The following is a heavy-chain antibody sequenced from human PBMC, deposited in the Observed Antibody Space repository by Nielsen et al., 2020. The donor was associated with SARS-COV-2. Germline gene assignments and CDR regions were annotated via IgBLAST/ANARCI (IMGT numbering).Heavy chain of an antibody. Sequence: GGSLRLSCAASGFTFSSYSMNWVRQAPGKGLEWVSYISSSSSYIYYADSVKGRFTISRDNAKNSLYLQMNSLRAEDTAVYYCARAVTTVTMDFDYWGQGTLVTVSS. CDR1: GFTFSSYS. CDR2: ISSSSSYI. D-gene: IGHD4-17*01. J-gene: IGHJ4*02. CDR3: ARAVTTVTMDFDY. V-gene: IGHV3-21*01.